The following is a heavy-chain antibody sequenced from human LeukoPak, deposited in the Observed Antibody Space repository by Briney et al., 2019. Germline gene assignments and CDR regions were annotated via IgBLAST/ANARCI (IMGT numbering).Heavy chain of an antibody. D-gene: IGHD2-15*01. CDR3: ARGLCSGGSCYTDY. V-gene: IGHV3-33*01. Sequence: GGSLRLSCAASGFTFSSYGMHWVRQAPGKGLEWVAVIWYDGSNKYYADSVKGRFTISRDNSKNTLYLQMNSLRAEDTAVYYCARGLCSGGSCYTDYWGQGTLVTVSS. CDR2: IWYDGSNK. CDR1: GFTFSSYG. J-gene: IGHJ4*02.